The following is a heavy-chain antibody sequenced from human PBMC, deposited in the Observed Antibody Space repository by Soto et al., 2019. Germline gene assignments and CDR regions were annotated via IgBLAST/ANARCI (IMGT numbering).Heavy chain of an antibody. V-gene: IGHV5-51*01. CDR2: TYPGDSDT. J-gene: IGHJ6*02. CDR1: GYSFTSYW. Sequence: GESLKISCKGSGYSFTSYWVAWVRQVPGKGLELMGITYPGDSDTRYSPSFQGQVTISADKSITTAYVQWNSLKASDTATYYCARLDCSTASCYRGNFYYGMDVWGQGTTVTVSS. D-gene: IGHD2-2*01. CDR3: ARLDCSTASCYRGNFYYGMDV.